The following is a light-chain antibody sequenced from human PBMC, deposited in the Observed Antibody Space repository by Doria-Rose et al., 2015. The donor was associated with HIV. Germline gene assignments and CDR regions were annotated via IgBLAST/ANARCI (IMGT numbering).Light chain of an antibody. CDR2: DAS. J-gene: IGKJ3*01. Sequence: SPGEGATLSCRASQSVSSNLAWYQQKPGQAPRLLIYDASNRATGIPARFSGSGSGTDFTLTISSLEPEDFAVYFCQQRSNWPPIFTFGPGTKVDI. V-gene: IGKV3-11*01. CDR1: QSVSSN. CDR3: QQRSNWPPIFT.